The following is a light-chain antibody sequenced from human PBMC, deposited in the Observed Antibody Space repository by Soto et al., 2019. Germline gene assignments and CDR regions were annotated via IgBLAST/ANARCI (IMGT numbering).Light chain of an antibody. Sequence: EIVLTQSPDTLSLSPGERATLSCRASQSVGNNFLAWYQQKPGQAPTLLIYDASSRATGIPDRFSGSGSGTDFTLTISRLEPEDFAVYYCYQYDSSPWTFGQGTKVDIK. CDR1: QSVGNNF. CDR2: DAS. J-gene: IGKJ1*01. CDR3: YQYDSSPWT. V-gene: IGKV3-20*01.